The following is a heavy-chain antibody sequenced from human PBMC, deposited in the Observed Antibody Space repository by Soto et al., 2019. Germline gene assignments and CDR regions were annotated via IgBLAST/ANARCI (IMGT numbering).Heavy chain of an antibody. D-gene: IGHD2-2*01. Sequence: GGSLRLSCAVSGFTFSSYAMSWVRQAPGKGLEWVSAISGSGGSTYYADSVKGRFTISRDNSKNTLYLQMNSLRAEDTAVYYCAKGPVVVVPAAPMLDYWGQGTLVTVSS. CDR3: AKGPVVVVPAAPMLDY. CDR1: GFTFSSYA. V-gene: IGHV3-23*01. CDR2: ISGSGGST. J-gene: IGHJ4*02.